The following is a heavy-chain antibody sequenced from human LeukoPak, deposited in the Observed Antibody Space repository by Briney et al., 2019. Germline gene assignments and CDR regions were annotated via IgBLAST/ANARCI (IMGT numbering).Heavy chain of an antibody. Sequence: GGSLRLSCVASGFTFSDARMSWVRQAPGKGLEWVGRIKSKIDGGTADYAAPVKGRFTISRDDSKNTLSLQINSLKPEDTAVYYCTTDKTVITMVRGVVTKIDYWGQGTLVTVSS. CDR3: TTDKTVITMVRGVVTKIDY. CDR1: GFTFSDAR. J-gene: IGHJ4*02. V-gene: IGHV3-15*01. D-gene: IGHD3-10*01. CDR2: IKSKIDGGTA.